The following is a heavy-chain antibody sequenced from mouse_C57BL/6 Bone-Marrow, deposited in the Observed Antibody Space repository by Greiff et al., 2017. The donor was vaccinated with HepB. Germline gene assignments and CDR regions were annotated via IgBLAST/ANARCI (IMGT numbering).Heavy chain of an antibody. CDR3: TRLAYYYDSEGFAY. CDR1: GFTFSTYG. V-gene: IGHV5-6*01. J-gene: IGHJ3*01. Sequence: EVKVVESGGDLVKPGGSLKLSCAASGFTFSTYGMSWVRQTPDKRLEWVATVSTGGGYTYYPDSVKGRFTISRDNAKNTLYLQMSGLKSEDTAMFYCTRLAYYYDSEGFAYWGQGTRVTVSA. D-gene: IGHD1-1*01. CDR2: VSTGGGYT.